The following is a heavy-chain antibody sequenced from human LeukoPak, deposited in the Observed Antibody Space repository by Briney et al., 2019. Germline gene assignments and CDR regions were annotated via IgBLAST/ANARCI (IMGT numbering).Heavy chain of an antibody. CDR2: INPNSGGT. CDR3: ARLSYGSGQYPGY. CDR1: GYTFTGYY. Sequence: ASVKVSCKASGYTFTGYYMHWVRQAPGQGLEWMGWINPNSGGTNYAQKLQGRVTMTTDTSTSTAYMELRSLRSDDTAVYYCARLSYGSGQYPGYWGQGTLVTVSS. V-gene: IGHV1-2*02. J-gene: IGHJ4*02. D-gene: IGHD3-10*01.